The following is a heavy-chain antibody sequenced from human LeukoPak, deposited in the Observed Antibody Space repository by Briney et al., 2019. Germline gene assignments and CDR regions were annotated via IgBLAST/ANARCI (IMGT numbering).Heavy chain of an antibody. D-gene: IGHD1-26*01. V-gene: IGHV3-20*04. CDR3: ARGNRGRCYGGDS. CDR2: INGNGDTT. CDR1: GFTFDDYG. Sequence: PGGSLRLSCAASGFTFDDYGMTWVRQAPGKGLEWVAGINGNGDTTGYADSVKGRFTISRDNAKNSLYLQMNSLRAEDTALYYCARGNRGRCYGGDSWGQGTLVTVSS. J-gene: IGHJ4*02.